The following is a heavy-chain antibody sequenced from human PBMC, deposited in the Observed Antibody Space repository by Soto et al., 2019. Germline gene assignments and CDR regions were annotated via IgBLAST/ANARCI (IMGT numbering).Heavy chain of an antibody. V-gene: IGHV4-59*01. CDR2: IYYSGST. J-gene: IGHJ4*02. Sequence: SETLSLTCTVSGGSISSYYWSWIRQPPGKGLEWIGYIYYSGSTNSNPSLKSRVTISVDTTKNQFSLKLSSVTAADTAVYYCARGGWNSYALDYWGQGTLVTVSS. D-gene: IGHD5-18*01. CDR3: ARGGWNSYALDY. CDR1: GGSISSYY.